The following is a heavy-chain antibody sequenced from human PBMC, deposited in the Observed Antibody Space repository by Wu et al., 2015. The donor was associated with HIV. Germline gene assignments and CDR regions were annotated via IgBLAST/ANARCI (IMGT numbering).Heavy chain of an antibody. CDR1: GYTFTGYY. Sequence: QVQLVQSGAEVKKPGASVKVSCKASGYTFTGYYMHWVRQAPGQGLEWMGWINPNSGGTNYAQKFQGRVTMTRDTSISTAYMELSRLRSDDTAVYYCARDSRTCGGDCEGNWYFDLWGRGTLVTVSS. D-gene: IGHD2-21*02. J-gene: IGHJ2*01. CDR3: ARDSRTCGGDCEGNWYFDL. CDR2: INPNSGGT. V-gene: IGHV1-2*02.